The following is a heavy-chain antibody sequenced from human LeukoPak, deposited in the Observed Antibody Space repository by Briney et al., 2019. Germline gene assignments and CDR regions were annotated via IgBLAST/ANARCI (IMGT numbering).Heavy chain of an antibody. Sequence: ASVTVSCKASGYTFTDYGISWVRQAPGQGLEYMGWISAYNGATNYAQNLQGRLTLTTDTSTSTAYMELRSLRSDDTAVYYWARPGSFDSEIFDFWGQGTLVTVSS. V-gene: IGHV1-18*01. CDR1: GYTFTDYG. J-gene: IGHJ4*02. CDR3: ARPGSFDSEIFDF. D-gene: IGHD2-15*01. CDR2: ISAYNGAT.